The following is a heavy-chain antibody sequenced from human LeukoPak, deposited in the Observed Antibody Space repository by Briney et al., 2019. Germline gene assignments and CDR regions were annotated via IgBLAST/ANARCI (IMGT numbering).Heavy chain of an antibody. CDR3: AKVRFGVTARYYFDY. CDR1: GFTFSSYA. J-gene: IGHJ4*02. CDR2: ISGSGGST. Sequence: GGSLRLSCAAPGFTFSSYAMSWVRQAPGKGLEWVSTISGSGGSTYYADSVKGRYTISRDNSKNTLYLQMNSLRAEDSAVYYCAKVRFGVTARYYFDYWGQGTLVTVSS. V-gene: IGHV3-23*01. D-gene: IGHD3-10*01.